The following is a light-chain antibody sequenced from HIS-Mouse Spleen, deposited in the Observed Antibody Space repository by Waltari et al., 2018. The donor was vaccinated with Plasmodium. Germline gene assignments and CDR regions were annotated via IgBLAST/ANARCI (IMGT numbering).Light chain of an antibody. V-gene: IGLV2-23*01. CDR1: SRAVGRYNV. J-gene: IGLJ2*01. CDR2: EGS. CDR3: CSYAGSRMV. Sequence: QSALTQPASVSGSPGQSITISCTGTSRAVGRYNVVSWYQQHPAKAPKLMIYEGSKRPSGVSNRFSGSKSGNTASLTISGLQAEDEADYYCCSYAGSRMVFGGGTKLTVL.